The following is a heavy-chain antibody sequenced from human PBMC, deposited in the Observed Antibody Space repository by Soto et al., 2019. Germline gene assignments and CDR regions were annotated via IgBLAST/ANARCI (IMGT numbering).Heavy chain of an antibody. V-gene: IGHV4-4*07. D-gene: IGHD6-13*01. CDR2: IYTSGST. CDR1: GGSISSYY. CDR3: ARTTRDREQQLVDY. Sequence: QVQLQESGPGLVKPSETLSLTCTVSGGSISSYYWSWIRQPAGKGLEWIGRIYTSGSTNYNPSLKSRVTMSVDTSKNQFSLKLSSVTAADTAVYYCARTTRDREQQLVDYWGQGTLVTVSS. J-gene: IGHJ4*02.